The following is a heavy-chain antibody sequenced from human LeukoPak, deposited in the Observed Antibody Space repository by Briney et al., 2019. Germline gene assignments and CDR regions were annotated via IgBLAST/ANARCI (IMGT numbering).Heavy chain of an antibody. J-gene: IGHJ4*02. D-gene: IGHD1-14*01. V-gene: IGHV4-59*02. CDR2: IYYSGST. CDR1: RGSVTSYY. Sequence: PSETLSLTCTVSRGSVTSYYWSWIRQPPGKGLEWIGYIYYSGSTNYNPSLKSRVTISVDTSKNQFSLKLSSVTAADTAVYYCARGAHRASFDYWGQGTLVTVSS. CDR3: ARGAHRASFDY.